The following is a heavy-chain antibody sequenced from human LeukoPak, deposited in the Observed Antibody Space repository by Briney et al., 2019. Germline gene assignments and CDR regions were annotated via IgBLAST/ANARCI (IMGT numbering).Heavy chain of an antibody. CDR1: GFTFSSYA. V-gene: IGHV3-23*01. Sequence: GGSLRPSCAASGFTFSSYAMNWVRQAPGKGLEWVAVISGSGGGKHYADSVKGRFTVSRDNSKNTLYLQMNSLRSEDTAAYFCAKAALKGTMVRATEGPVDFWGQGTLVTVSS. CDR3: AKAALKGTMVRATEGPVDF. CDR2: ISGSGGGK. J-gene: IGHJ4*02. D-gene: IGHD3-10*01.